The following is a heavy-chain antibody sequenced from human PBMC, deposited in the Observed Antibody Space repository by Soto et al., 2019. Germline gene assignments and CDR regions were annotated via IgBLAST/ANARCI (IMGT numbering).Heavy chain of an antibody. D-gene: IGHD3-22*01. Sequence: GGSLRLSCAASGFTFRNSAMNWVRQAPGKGLEWVSAISGSGGSTYYTDSAKGRFTISRDNSKNTLYLQMNSLRAEDTAVYYCVFPSSGKYYFDYWGQGALVTVSS. CDR2: ISGSGGST. J-gene: IGHJ4*02. CDR3: VFPSSGKYYFDY. CDR1: GFTFRNSA. V-gene: IGHV3-23*01.